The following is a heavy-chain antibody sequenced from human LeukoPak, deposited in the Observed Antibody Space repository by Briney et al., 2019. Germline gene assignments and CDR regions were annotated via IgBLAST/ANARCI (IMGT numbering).Heavy chain of an antibody. CDR3: ARRLYYSGWYGAVYWYFDL. CDR1: GGSFNNYY. Sequence: SETLSLTCAVYGGSFNNYYWSWIRQPPGKGLEWIGEINHSGSTNSNPSLESRVTVSVDTSKNQFSLNLNSVTAADTAVYYCARRLYYSGWYGAVYWYFDLWGRGTLVTVSS. CDR2: INHSGST. D-gene: IGHD6-19*01. J-gene: IGHJ2*01. V-gene: IGHV4-34*01.